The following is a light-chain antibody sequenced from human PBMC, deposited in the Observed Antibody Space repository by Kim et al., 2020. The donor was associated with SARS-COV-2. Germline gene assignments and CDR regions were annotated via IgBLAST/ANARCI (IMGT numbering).Light chain of an antibody. CDR2: GAS. J-gene: IGKJ2*01. CDR1: QSVSSN. Sequence: SVSPGERATRSCRASQSVSSNLAWYQQTPGQAPRILIYGASTRATGIPARFSGTGSGTEFTLTISSLQSEDFAVYYCQQYNNWPYTFGQGTKLEI. V-gene: IGKV3-15*01. CDR3: QQYNNWPYT.